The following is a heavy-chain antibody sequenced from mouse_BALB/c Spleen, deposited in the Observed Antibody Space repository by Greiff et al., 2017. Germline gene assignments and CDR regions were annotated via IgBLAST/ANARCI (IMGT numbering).Heavy chain of an antibody. J-gene: IGHJ4*01. CDR3: ARGPTMITTGGYAMDY. CDR1: GFTFSDYY. CDR2: ISDGGSYT. D-gene: IGHD2-4*01. Sequence: EVQGVESGGGLVKPGGSLKLSCAASGFTFSDYYMYWVRQTPEKRLEWVATISDGGSYTYYPDSVKGRFTISRDNAKNNLYLQMSSLKSEDTAMYYCARGPTMITTGGYAMDYWGQGTSVTVSS. V-gene: IGHV5-4*02.